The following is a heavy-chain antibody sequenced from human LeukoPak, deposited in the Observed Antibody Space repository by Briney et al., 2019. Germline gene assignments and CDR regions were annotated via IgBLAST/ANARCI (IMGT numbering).Heavy chain of an antibody. CDR2: INHSGST. CDR3: ARGTVDIVVVPAASPPPRSYYYGMDV. D-gene: IGHD2-2*03. V-gene: IGHV4-34*01. CDR1: GGSFSGYY. Sequence: SETLSLTCAVYGGSFSGYYWSWIRQPPGKGLEWIGEINHSGSTNYNPSLKSRVTISVDTSKNQFSLKLSSVTAADTAVYYCARGTVDIVVVPAASPPPRSYYYGMDVWGQGTTVTVSS. J-gene: IGHJ6*02.